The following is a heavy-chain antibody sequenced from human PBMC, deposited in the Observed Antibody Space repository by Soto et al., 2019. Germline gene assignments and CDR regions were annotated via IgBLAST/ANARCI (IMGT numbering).Heavy chain of an antibody. CDR2: IWPDGSNT. Sequence: QVQLVESGGGVAQHGRSLRLSCAASGITFSSYGMHWARQAPGKGLEWVAVIWPDGSNTYYIDSVKGRFTISRDNPKNTLYLQMNSLRAEDTAVYYCARGNGVNYIYFNSWGQGTLVTVSS. J-gene: IGHJ5*02. D-gene: IGHD4-4*01. CDR3: ARGNGVNYIYFNS. CDR1: GITFSSYG. V-gene: IGHV3-33*01.